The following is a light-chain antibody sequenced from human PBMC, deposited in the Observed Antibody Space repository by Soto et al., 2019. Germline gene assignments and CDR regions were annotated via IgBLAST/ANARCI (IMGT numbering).Light chain of an antibody. CDR3: QQYDNFLT. CDR2: DAS. V-gene: IGKV3-20*01. CDR1: QSVSSSY. J-gene: IGKJ4*01. Sequence: EIVLTQSPGTLCLSPGERATLSCRASQSVSSSYLAWYQQEPGQAPRLLIYDASRRATGIPDRFSGSGSGTDFTLTISRLEPEDFAVYYCQQYDNFLTFGGGTTVDIK.